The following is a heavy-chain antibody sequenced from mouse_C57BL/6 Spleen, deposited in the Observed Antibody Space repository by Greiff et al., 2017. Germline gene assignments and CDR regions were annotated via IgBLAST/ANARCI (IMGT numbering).Heavy chain of an antibody. CDR1: GYTFTSYW. V-gene: IGHV1-52*01. CDR3: ARAGGPYAMDY. Sequence: VQLQQPGAELVRPGSSVKLSCKASGYTFTSYWMHWVKQRPIQGLEWIGNIDPSDGGTHYNEKFKDKATLTVDKSSSTAYMQLSSLTSEDSAVYYCARAGGPYAMDYWGQGTSVTVST. J-gene: IGHJ4*01. CDR2: IDPSDGGT.